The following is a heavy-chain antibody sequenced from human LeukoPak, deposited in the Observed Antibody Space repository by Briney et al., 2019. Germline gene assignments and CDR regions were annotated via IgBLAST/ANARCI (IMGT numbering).Heavy chain of an antibody. CDR2: ISGSGGST. Sequence: GGSLRLSCAASGFTFSSYAMSWVRQAPGKGLEWVSAISGSGGSTYYADSVKGRSTISRDNSKSTLYLQMNSLRAEDTAVYYCATKGVPIGSGWYAYWGQGTLVTVSS. V-gene: IGHV3-23*01. CDR1: GFTFSSYA. J-gene: IGHJ4*02. CDR3: ATKGVPIGSGWYAY. D-gene: IGHD6-19*01.